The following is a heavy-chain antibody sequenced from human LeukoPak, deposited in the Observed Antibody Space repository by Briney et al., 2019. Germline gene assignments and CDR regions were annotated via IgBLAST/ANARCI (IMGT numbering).Heavy chain of an antibody. CDR3: ARITGWYYFDY. V-gene: IGHV3-48*01. D-gene: IGHD6-19*01. CDR2: ISSSSSTI. CDR1: AFTLSSYS. J-gene: IGHJ4*02. Sequence: PRWSLSLSCTTSAFTLSSYSIMWVRPAPRKGLKGVSYISSSSSTICYADCGEGRFTITRDNAKNSQYLQMTGLRAEDTAVDYCARITGWYYFDYWGQGTLVTVSS.